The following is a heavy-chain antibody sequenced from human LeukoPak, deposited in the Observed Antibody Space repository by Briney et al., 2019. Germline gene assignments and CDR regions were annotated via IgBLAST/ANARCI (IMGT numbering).Heavy chain of an antibody. V-gene: IGHV3-33*01. J-gene: IGHJ4*02. D-gene: IGHD2-15*01. CDR1: GFTFSTYA. CDR3: ARSQYCSGGSCYRLGDY. CDR2: IWHDGSNK. Sequence: PGRSLRLSCAASGFTFSTYAMNWVRQAPGKGLEWVAVIWHDGSNKYYADSVKGRFTISRDNSKNTLYLQMDSLRAEDTAVYYCARSQYCSGGSCYRLGDYWGQGTLVTVSS.